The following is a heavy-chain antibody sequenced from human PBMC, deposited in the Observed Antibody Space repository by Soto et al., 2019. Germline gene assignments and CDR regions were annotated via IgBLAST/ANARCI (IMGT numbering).Heavy chain of an antibody. CDR2: IWYDGSNK. CDR3: ARDRVRDWYYFDY. CDR1: GFTFSSYG. J-gene: IGHJ4*02. Sequence: QVQLVESGGGVDQPGRSLRLSCAASGFTFSSYGMHWVRQAPGKGLEWVAVIWYDGSNKYYADSVKGRFTISRDNSKNTLYLQMNSLRAEDTAVYYCARDRVRDWYYFDYWGQGTLVTVSS. V-gene: IGHV3-33*01. D-gene: IGHD3-10*01.